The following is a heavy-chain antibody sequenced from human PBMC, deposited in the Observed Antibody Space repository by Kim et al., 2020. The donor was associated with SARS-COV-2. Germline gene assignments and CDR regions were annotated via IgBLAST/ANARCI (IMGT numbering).Heavy chain of an antibody. Sequence: ASVKVSCKASGYTFTSYAMHWVRQAPGQRLEWMGWINAGNGNTKYSQKFQGRVTITRDTSASTAYMELSSLRSEDTAVYYCARGPSVAGSNWFDPWGQGTLVTVSS. V-gene: IGHV1-3*01. D-gene: IGHD6-19*01. CDR2: INAGNGNT. CDR3: ARGPSVAGSNWFDP. J-gene: IGHJ5*02. CDR1: GYTFTSYA.